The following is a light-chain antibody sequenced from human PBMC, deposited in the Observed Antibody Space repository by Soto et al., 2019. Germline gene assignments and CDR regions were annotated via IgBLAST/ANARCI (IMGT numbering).Light chain of an antibody. CDR1: QDIRDD. J-gene: IGKJ3*01. CDR2: VTS. Sequence: AIQMTQFPSSLSASVGDRVTITCRASQDIRDDLGWYQQRPGEAPKVLIHVTSSLRTGVPSRFSVSGSGTDFTLTISGLQPEDFATYYCLQNYNYPRTFGPGTKVDIK. V-gene: IGKV1-6*01. CDR3: LQNYNYPRT.